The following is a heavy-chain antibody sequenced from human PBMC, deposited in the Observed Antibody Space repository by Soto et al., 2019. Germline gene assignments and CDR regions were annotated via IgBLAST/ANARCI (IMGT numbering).Heavy chain of an antibody. CDR2: MNPNSGNT. CDR1: GYTFTSYD. V-gene: IGHV1-8*01. D-gene: IGHD3-3*01. Sequence: ASVKVSCKASGYTFTSYDINWVRQATGQGLGWMGWMNPNSGNTGYAQKFQGRVTMTRNTSISTAYMELSSLRSEDTAVYYCARGSYYDFWSGYRYNWFDPWGQGTLVTVS. J-gene: IGHJ5*02. CDR3: ARGSYYDFWSGYRYNWFDP.